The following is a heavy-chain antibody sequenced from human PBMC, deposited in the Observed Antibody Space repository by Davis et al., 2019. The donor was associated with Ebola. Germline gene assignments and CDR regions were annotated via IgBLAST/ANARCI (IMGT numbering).Heavy chain of an antibody. CDR3: ASPNSSGYLAFDI. CDR2: INHSGST. Sequence: SETLSLTCAVYGESFSGYYWSWIRQPPGKGLEWIGEINHSGSTNYNPSLKSRVTISVDTSKNQFSLKLSSVTAADTAVYYCASPNSSGYLAFDIWGQGTMVTVSS. J-gene: IGHJ3*02. CDR1: GESFSGYY. D-gene: IGHD3-22*01. V-gene: IGHV4-34*01.